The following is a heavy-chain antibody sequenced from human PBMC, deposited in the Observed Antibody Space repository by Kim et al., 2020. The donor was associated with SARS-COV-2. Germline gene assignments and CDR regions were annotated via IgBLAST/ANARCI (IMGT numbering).Heavy chain of an antibody. D-gene: IGHD2-2*01. CDR3: TAHYCSSTSCYLGDY. CDR1: GYTFTSYG. CDR2: ISAYNGNT. J-gene: IGHJ4*02. Sequence: ASVKVSCKASGYTFTSYGISWVRQAPGQGLEWMGWISAYNGNTNYAQKLQGRVTMTTDTSTSTAYMELRSLRSDDTAVYYCTAHYCSSTSCYLGDYWGQGTLVTVSS. V-gene: IGHV1-18*01.